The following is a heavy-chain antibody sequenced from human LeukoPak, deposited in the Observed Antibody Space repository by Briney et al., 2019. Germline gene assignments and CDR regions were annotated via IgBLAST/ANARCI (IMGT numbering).Heavy chain of an antibody. J-gene: IGHJ4*02. CDR2: INNSGST. V-gene: IGHV4-34*01. CDR3: ARGGIQLWSNYFDY. CDR1: SGSFSGYY. D-gene: IGHD5-18*01. Sequence: PSETLSLTCDVNSGSFSGYYWNWIRQAPGKGLEWIGEINNSGSTNYNPSLKSRVTISADTSKNQFSLKLSSVTAADTAVYYCARGGIQLWSNYFDYWGQGTLVTVSS.